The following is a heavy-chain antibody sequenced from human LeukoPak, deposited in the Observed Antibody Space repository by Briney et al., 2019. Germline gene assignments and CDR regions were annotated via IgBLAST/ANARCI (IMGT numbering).Heavy chain of an antibody. CDR3: ARPRGGLGD. CDR2: ISSSSSYI. D-gene: IGHD1-26*01. CDR1: DFTVSFNY. Sequence: GGSLRLSCAASDFTVSFNYMTWVRQAPGKGLEWVSSISSSSSYIYYADSVKGRFTISRDNAKNSLYLQMNSLRAEDTAVYYCARPRGGLGDWGQGTLVTVSS. J-gene: IGHJ4*02. V-gene: IGHV3-21*01.